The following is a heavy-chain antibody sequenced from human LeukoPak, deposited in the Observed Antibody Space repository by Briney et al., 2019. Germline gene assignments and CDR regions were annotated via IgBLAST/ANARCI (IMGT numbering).Heavy chain of an antibody. CDR3: ARDQAVGYGSGRDYYGMDV. J-gene: IGHJ6*02. CDR2: IYTSGST. D-gene: IGHD3-10*01. CDR1: GGSISSGSYY. V-gene: IGHV4-61*02. Sequence: SQTLSLTCIVSGGSISSGSYYWSWIRQPAGKGLEWIGRIYTSGSTNYNPSLKSRVTISVDTSKNQFSLKLSSVTAADTAVYYCARDQAVGYGSGRDYYGMDVWGQGTTVTVSS.